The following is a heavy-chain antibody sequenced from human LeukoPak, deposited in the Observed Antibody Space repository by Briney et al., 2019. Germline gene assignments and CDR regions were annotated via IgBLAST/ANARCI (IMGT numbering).Heavy chain of an antibody. V-gene: IGHV4-39*01. J-gene: IGHJ4*02. Sequence: SETLSLTCTVSGGSISSSSYYWGWIRQPPGKGLEWIGSIYYSGSTYYNPSLKSRVTISVDTSKNQFSLKLSSVTAADTAVYYCARQGVPANYYFDSWGQGTLVTVSS. CDR1: GGSISSSSYY. CDR2: IYYSGST. CDR3: ARQGVPANYYFDS. D-gene: IGHD2-2*01.